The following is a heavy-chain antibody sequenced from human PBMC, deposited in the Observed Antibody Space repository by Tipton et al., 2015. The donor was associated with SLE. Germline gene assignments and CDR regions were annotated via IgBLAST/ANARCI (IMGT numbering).Heavy chain of an antibody. V-gene: IGHV3-30*04. CDR1: GFTFSNYA. D-gene: IGHD3-22*01. J-gene: IGHJ1*01. CDR3: ATEITMIVVD. CDR2: ISYDGSNK. Sequence: SLRLSCAASGFTFSNYAMHWVRQAPGKGLEWVALISYDGSNKYYADSVKGRFTISRDNSKNTLYLQMNSLRAEDTAVYYCATEITMIVVDWGQGALVTVSS.